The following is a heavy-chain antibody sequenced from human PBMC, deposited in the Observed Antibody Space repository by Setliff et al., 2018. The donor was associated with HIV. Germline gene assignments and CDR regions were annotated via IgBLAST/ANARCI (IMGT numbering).Heavy chain of an antibody. CDR1: GGSFSGYY. D-gene: IGHD1-20*01. CDR3: AGLTGTDFDY. V-gene: IGHV4-34*01. Sequence: SETLSLTCAVYGGSFSGYYWSWIRQPPGKGLEWIGEINHYGSTNYNPSLKSRVTISVDTSKNQSSLKLSSVTAADTAVYYCAGLTGTDFDYWGQGTLVTVSS. CDR2: INHYGST. J-gene: IGHJ4*02.